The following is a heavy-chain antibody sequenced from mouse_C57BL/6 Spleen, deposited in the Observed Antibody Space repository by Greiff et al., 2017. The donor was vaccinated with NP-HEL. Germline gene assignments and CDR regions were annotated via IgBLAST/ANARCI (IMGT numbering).Heavy chain of an antibody. CDR2: IYPGDGAT. V-gene: IGHV1-82*01. CDR3: ARYDGYFHGYFDV. Sequence: QVQLQQSGPELVKPGASVKISCKASGYAFSSSWMNWVKQRPGKGLEWIGRIYPGDGATNYNGKFKGKATLTADKSSSTAYLQLSSLTSEDSAVYFCARYDGYFHGYFDVWGTGTTVTVSS. J-gene: IGHJ1*03. CDR1: GYAFSSSW. D-gene: IGHD2-3*01.